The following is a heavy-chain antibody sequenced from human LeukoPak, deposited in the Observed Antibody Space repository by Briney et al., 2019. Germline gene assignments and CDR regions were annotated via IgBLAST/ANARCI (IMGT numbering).Heavy chain of an antibody. CDR2: ISPGGSTI. J-gene: IGHJ4*02. CDR1: GFTFSDYY. Sequence: GGSLRLSCAASGFTFSDYYMSWIRQAPGKGLEWVSYISPGGSTINYADSVKGRFTISRDNAKNSLSLQTNSLRDEDTAVYYCAREGVYYYGSGSFDDWGQGTLVTVSS. CDR3: AREGVYYYGSGSFDD. V-gene: IGHV3-11*01. D-gene: IGHD3-10*01.